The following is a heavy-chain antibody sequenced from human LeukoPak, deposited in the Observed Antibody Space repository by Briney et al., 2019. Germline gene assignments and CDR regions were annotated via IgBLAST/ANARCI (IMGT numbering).Heavy chain of an antibody. CDR1: GGSLSHYY. Sequence: SETLSLTCSVSGGSLSHYYWSWIRQPPGKGLEWIGYILNSDNTNYNPSLQSRVTISVDTSKNQFSLKLTSVTAADTAVYYCARRYGSNYPFDYWGQGTLVTVSS. CDR2: ILNSDNT. J-gene: IGHJ4*02. D-gene: IGHD4-17*01. V-gene: IGHV4-59*08. CDR3: ARRYGSNYPFDY.